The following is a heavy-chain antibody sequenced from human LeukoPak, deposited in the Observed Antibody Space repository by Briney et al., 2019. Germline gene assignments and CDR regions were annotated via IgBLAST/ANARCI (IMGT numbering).Heavy chain of an antibody. V-gene: IGHV3-23*01. D-gene: IGHD5-18*01. CDR3: AKDRRYRYGSFDY. Sequence: PGGSLRLSCAASGFTFISYAMSWVRQAPGKGLEWVSAISGSGGSTYYADSVKGRFTISSDNSKHTLYPHMNSLRAEHTAVYYCAKDRRYRYGSFDYWGQGTLVTVSS. CDR2: ISGSGGST. J-gene: IGHJ4*02. CDR1: GFTFISYA.